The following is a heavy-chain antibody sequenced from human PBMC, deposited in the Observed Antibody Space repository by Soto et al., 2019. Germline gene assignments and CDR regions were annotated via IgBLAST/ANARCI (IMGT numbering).Heavy chain of an antibody. Sequence: QVQLQESGPGQVEPSGTLSLTCAVSSGSISSDNWWSWVRQSPEKGLERIGEIHHSGGTNYNPSLKSRVTMSEDKSKTQFSLKLRFVTAADSAVYYCTRVDVPDLRECATRSSYYYYMAVWCKWTPVTVSS. D-gene: IGHD2-2*01. CDR1: SGSISSDNW. CDR3: TRVDVPDLRECATRSSYYYYMAV. J-gene: IGHJ6*03. CDR2: IHHSGGT. V-gene: IGHV4-4*02.